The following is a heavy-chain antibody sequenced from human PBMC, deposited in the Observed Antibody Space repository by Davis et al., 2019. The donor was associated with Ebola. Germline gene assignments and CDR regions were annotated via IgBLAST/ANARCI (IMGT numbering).Heavy chain of an antibody. CDR1: GFSFSSHW. Sequence: GESLKISCAASGFSFSSHWMSWVRHVPGKGLEWVSTISASEGHTHYSDSVRGRFTISRDNSKKTLYLQMNSLRAEDTATYYCARYCHYTDCSYFDCWGQGTMVAVSS. D-gene: IGHD2-15*01. CDR2: ISASEGHT. V-gene: IGHV3-23*01. CDR3: ARYCHYTDCSYFDC. J-gene: IGHJ4*02.